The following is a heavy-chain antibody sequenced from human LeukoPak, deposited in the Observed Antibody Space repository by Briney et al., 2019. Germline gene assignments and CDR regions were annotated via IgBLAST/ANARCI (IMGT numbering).Heavy chain of an antibody. CDR3: ARDCSSTSCYRTGLDP. CDR2: ISRSGDSI. J-gene: IGHJ5*02. D-gene: IGHD2-2*01. V-gene: IGHV3-11*04. CDR1: GFSCSNYY. Sequence: GGSLRLXCAASGFSCSNYYMGWIRQAPGKGLEWVSYISRSGDSIHYADSVKGRFTISRDNAKNTLYLQMNSLRAEDTAVYYCARDCSSTSCYRTGLDPWGQGTLVTVSS.